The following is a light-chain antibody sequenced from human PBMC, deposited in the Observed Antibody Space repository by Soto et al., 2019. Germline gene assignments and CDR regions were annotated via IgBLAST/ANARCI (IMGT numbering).Light chain of an antibody. CDR1: SGSVSTNYY. V-gene: IGLV8-61*01. Sequence: QAVVTQEPSFSVSPGGTVTFTCGLSSGSVSTNYYPSWYQQTPGQAPRTLIYNTNSRSSGVPDRFSGSILGNKAALTITGAQADDESDYYCVLYRGLGISGFGGGNKVTVL. CDR3: VLYRGLGISG. CDR2: NTN. J-gene: IGLJ2*01.